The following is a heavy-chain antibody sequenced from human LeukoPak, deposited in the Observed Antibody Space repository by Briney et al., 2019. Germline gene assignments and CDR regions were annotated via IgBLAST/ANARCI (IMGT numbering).Heavy chain of an antibody. J-gene: IGHJ4*02. CDR3: ARGGDYYDILTGYYY. Sequence: GASVKVSCKASGGTFSSYAISWVRQAPGQGLEWMGGIIPIFGTANYAQKFQGRVTITADESTSTAYMELSSLRSEDTAVYYCARGGDYYDILTGYYYWGQGTLVTVSS. V-gene: IGHV1-69*13. D-gene: IGHD3-9*01. CDR2: IIPIFGTA. CDR1: GGTFSSYA.